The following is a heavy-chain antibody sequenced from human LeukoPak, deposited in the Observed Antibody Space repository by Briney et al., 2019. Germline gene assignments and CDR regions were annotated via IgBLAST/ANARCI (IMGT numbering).Heavy chain of an antibody. CDR2: IKQDGSEK. D-gene: IGHD3-9*01. V-gene: IGHV3-7*01. Sequence: GGSLRLSCAASGFTFSSYAMSWVRQAPGKGLGWVANIKQDGSEKYYVDSVKGRFTISRDNAKNSLYLQMNSLRAEDAAVYYCARGLRYFDWRLIDYYGMDVWGQGTTVTVSS. CDR1: GFTFSSYA. CDR3: ARGLRYFDWRLIDYYGMDV. J-gene: IGHJ6*02.